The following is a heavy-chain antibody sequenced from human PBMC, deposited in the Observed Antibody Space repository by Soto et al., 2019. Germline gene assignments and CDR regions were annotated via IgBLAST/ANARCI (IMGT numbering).Heavy chain of an antibody. CDR1: GFTFSSYG. D-gene: IGHD4-17*01. CDR2: TWNDGTKK. Sequence: QVHLVESGAGVVQPGRSLRLSCAASGFTFSSYGMHWVRQAPGKGLEWVALTWNDGTKKYYADSVKGRFTISRDNSKNTLYLQMNSLRVEDTAVYYCARDLDLYGDSCFDYWGQGTLVTVSS. CDR3: ARDLDLYGDSCFDY. J-gene: IGHJ4*02. V-gene: IGHV3-33*01.